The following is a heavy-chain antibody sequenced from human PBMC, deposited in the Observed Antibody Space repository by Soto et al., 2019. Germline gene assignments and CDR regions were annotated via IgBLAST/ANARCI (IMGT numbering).Heavy chain of an antibody. J-gene: IGHJ4*02. D-gene: IGHD2-21*01. CDR3: ARAYCGGDCYIAFGY. CDR2: INPNSGGT. V-gene: IGHV1-2*04. CDR1: GYTFTGYY. Sequence: QVQLVQSGAEVKKPGASVKVSCKASGYTFTGYYMHWVRQAPGQGLEWMGWINPNSGGTNYAQKFQGWVTMTRETSISTAYMELSRLRSDDTAVYYCARAYCGGDCYIAFGYWGQGTLVTVSS.